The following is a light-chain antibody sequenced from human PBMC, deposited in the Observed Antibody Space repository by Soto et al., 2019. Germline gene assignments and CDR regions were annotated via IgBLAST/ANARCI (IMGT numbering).Light chain of an antibody. CDR2: EAS. V-gene: IGKV1-27*01. CDR3: QKYNSAHIT. J-gene: IGKJ1*01. Sequence: DIQMTQSPSSLSASVGDRVTITCRASQGISNYLAWYQQKPGNVPKLLIYEASTLQSGVPSRFSGSGSGTDFTLTISSLQPEDVATYYCQKYNSAHITFGQGTKVEIK. CDR1: QGISNY.